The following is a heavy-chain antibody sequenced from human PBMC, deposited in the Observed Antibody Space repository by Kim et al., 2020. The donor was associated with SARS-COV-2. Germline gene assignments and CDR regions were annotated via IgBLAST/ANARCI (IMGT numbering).Heavy chain of an antibody. CDR3: ARGAIVGATDPPFDY. D-gene: IGHD1-26*01. J-gene: IGHJ4*02. Sequence: GAVKGRFTISRENAKNSLYLQMNSRRAGDTAVYYCARGAIVGATDPPFDYWGQGTLVTVSS. V-gene: IGHV3-13*01.